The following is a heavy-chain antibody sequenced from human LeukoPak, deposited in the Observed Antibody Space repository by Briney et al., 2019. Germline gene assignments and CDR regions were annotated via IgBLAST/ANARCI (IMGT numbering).Heavy chain of an antibody. V-gene: IGHV4-4*09. D-gene: IGHD3-10*01. J-gene: IGHJ4*02. CDR3: ASPDFGSGSYLGS. Sequence: SETLSFTCTVSGGSISSSYWSWIRQPPGKGLEWIGYIYTSESTNYNPSLKSRVTMSIDTSKNQFSLRLRSVTAADTAVYYCASPDFGSGSYLGSWGQGTLVTVSS. CDR1: GGSISSSY. CDR2: IYTSEST.